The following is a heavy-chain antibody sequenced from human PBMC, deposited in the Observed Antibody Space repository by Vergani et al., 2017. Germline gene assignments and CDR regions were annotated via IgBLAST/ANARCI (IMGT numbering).Heavy chain of an antibody. D-gene: IGHD3-3*01. Sequence: QVQLQESDPGPVKPSETLSLTCVVSGYSISSGYYWGWIRQPPGKGLEWIASIYHGGVTYFNPSLKSRLTILVDTSKNQFSLNLTSVTAADTAMYYCVRHGDLGRADYYYFGMDVLGQGTTVTVSS. J-gene: IGHJ6*02. CDR1: GYSISSGYY. CDR2: IYHGGVT. CDR3: VRHGDLGRADYYYFGMDV. V-gene: IGHV4-38-2*01.